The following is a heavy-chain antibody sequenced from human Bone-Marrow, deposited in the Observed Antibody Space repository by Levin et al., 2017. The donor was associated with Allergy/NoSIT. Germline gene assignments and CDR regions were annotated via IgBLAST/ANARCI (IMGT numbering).Heavy chain of an antibody. J-gene: IGHJ5*02. Sequence: SETLSLTCTVSGGSISSYYWSWIRQPPGKGLEWIGYIYYSGSTNYNPSLKSRVTISVDTSQNQFSLQLSSVTAADTAVYYWARAGYCSGGSCYDNNWFDPWGQGTLVTVSS. V-gene: IGHV4-59*01. CDR2: IYYSGST. D-gene: IGHD2-15*01. CDR1: GGSISSYY. CDR3: ARAGYCSGGSCYDNNWFDP.